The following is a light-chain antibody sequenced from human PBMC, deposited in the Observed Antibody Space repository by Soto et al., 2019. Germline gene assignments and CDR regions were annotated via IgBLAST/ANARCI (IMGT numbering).Light chain of an antibody. CDR2: AAS. Sequence: DIHVTQFPSSLSASVGDRVTITCRASQGIRNDLGWYQQKPGKAPKRLIYAASSLQSGVPSRFSGSGSGTEFTLAISSLQPEDSATFYCLQHSTYPLTFGQGTKVEIK. CDR1: QGIRND. V-gene: IGKV1-17*01. J-gene: IGKJ1*01. CDR3: LQHSTYPLT.